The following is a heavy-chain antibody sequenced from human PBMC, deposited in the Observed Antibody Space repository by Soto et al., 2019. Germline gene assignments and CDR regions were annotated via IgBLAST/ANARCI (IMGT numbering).Heavy chain of an antibody. CDR3: ARLPGNWGSRYWYFDL. CDR1: GGSFSGYY. CDR2: INHSGST. V-gene: IGHV4-34*01. Sequence: SETLSLTCAVYGGSFSGYYWSWIRQPPGKGLEWIGEINHSGSTNYNPSLKSRVTISVDTSKNQFSLKLSSVTAADTAMYYCARLPGNWGSRYWYFDLWGRGTLVTVSS. D-gene: IGHD7-27*01. J-gene: IGHJ2*01.